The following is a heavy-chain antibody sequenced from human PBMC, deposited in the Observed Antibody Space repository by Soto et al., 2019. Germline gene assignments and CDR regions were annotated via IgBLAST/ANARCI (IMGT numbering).Heavy chain of an antibody. Sequence: GGSLRLSCAASGFTFRIDTMHWVRQAPGKGLEWVAVISYDGDSIFYTDSVKGRFTISRDNSKNTVYLQMNSLRAEDTAVYYCAAAEQWLADPFGYWGQGTLVTVSS. D-gene: IGHD6-19*01. CDR1: GFTFRIDT. V-gene: IGHV3-30-3*01. J-gene: IGHJ4*02. CDR3: AAAEQWLADPFGY. CDR2: ISYDGDSI.